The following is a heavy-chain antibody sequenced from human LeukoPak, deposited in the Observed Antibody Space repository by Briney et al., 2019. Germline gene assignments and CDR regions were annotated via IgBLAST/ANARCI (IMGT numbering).Heavy chain of an antibody. V-gene: IGHV5-10-1*01. Sequence: GESLQISCKGSGYLFTSYWISWVRQMPGKGLEWMGRIDPSDSYTNCSPSFQGHVTISADKSISTAYLQWSSLKASDTAMYYCARQEYCSGGSCYTWFDPWGQGTLVTVSS. CDR1: GYLFTSYW. CDR2: IDPSDSYT. J-gene: IGHJ5*02. CDR3: ARQEYCSGGSCYTWFDP. D-gene: IGHD2-15*01.